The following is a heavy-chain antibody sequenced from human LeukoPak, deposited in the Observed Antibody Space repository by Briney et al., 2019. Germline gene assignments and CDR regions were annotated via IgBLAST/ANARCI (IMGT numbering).Heavy chain of an antibody. CDR1: GFTFSSYG. D-gene: IGHD4-11*01. V-gene: IGHV3-30*02. CDR2: IRYDGSNK. J-gene: IGHJ6*03. CDR3: AKDLRTVTTWYYYVDV. Sequence: PGGSLRLSCAASGFTFSSYGMHWVRQAPGKGLEWVAFIRYDGSNKYYADSVKGRFTISRDNSKNTLYLQMNSLRAEDTAVYYCAKDLRTVTTWYYYVDVWGKGTTVTVSS.